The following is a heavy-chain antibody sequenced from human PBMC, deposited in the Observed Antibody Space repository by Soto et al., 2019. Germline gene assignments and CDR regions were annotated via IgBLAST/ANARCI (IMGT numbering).Heavy chain of an antibody. CDR1: GFTFSSYS. CDR3: ARSKKAIFGVVGAFDI. CDR2: ISSSSSYI. J-gene: IGHJ3*02. D-gene: IGHD3-3*01. Sequence: EVQLVESGGGLVKPGGSLRLSCAASGFTFSSYSMNWVRQAPGKGLEWVSSISSSSSYIYYADSVKGRFTISRDNAKNSLYLQMNSLRAEDTAVYYCARSKKAIFGVVGAFDIWGQGKMVTVSS. V-gene: IGHV3-21*01.